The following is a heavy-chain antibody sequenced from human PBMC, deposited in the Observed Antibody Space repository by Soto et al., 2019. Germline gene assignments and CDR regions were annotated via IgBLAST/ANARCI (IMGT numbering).Heavy chain of an antibody. CDR2: IYYSGST. D-gene: IGHD6-13*01. V-gene: IGHV4-31*03. Sequence: SETLSLTCTVSGGSISSGGYYWSWIRQRPGKGLEWIGYIYYSGSTYYNPSLKSRVTISVDTSKNQFSLKLSSVTAADTAVYYCARDSRQLTQGWFDPWGQGTLVTVSS. J-gene: IGHJ5*02. CDR3: ARDSRQLTQGWFDP. CDR1: GGSISSGGYY.